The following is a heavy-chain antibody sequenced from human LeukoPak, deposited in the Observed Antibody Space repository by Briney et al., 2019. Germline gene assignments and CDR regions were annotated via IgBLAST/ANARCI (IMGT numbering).Heavy chain of an antibody. V-gene: IGHV1-69*01. D-gene: IGHD1-26*01. J-gene: IGHJ4*02. CDR1: GGTFSSYA. CDR2: IIPIFGTA. CDR3: ARVRGPGIVGANDY. Sequence: SVKVSCKASGGTFSSYAISWVRQAPGQGLEWMGGIIPIFGTANYAQKFQGRVTITADESTSTAYMELSSLRSEDTAVYYCARVRGPGIVGANDYWGQGTLVTVSS.